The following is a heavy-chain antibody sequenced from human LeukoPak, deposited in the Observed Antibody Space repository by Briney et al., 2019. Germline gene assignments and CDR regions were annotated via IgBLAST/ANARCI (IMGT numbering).Heavy chain of an antibody. J-gene: IGHJ4*02. D-gene: IGHD3-22*01. V-gene: IGHV1-46*01. CDR2: INPSGGST. Sequence: GASVKVSCKASGYTFTSYYMHWVRQAPGQGLEWMGIINPSGGSTSYAQKFQGRVTMTRDTSTSTVYMELSSLRSEDTAVYYCARGTLSGHYDSSGYYPYWGQGTLVTVSS. CDR3: ARGTLSGHYDSSGYYPY. CDR1: GYTFTSYY.